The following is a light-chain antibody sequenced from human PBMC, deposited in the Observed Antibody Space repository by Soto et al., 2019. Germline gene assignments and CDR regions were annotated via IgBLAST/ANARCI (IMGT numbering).Light chain of an antibody. V-gene: IGKV1-39*01. CDR2: AAS. CDR1: QSINIY. J-gene: IGKJ2*01. Sequence: IQLTQSPSSLSASVGDRVTLTCRASQSINIYLNWYQQKPGKAPTLLIYAASSLQSGVPSRFSGGGSRTDFTLTISSLQTEEFATYYCQQCYRSPYTFGQGTKLEI. CDR3: QQCYRSPYT.